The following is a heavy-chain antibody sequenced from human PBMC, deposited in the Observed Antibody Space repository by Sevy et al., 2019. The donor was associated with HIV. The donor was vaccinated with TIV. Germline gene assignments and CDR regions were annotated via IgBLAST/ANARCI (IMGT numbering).Heavy chain of an antibody. Sequence: GGSLRLSCVASGFSFSWYWMSWVRQTPEKGLEWVANIKQDGSEKNYVDSVKGRFTISRDNAKNSLYLQMNTLRVDDTAVYYCATKGGSRPYDAFDTWGQGTMVTVSS. CDR2: IKQDGSEK. V-gene: IGHV3-7*01. CDR1: GFSFSWYW. CDR3: ATKGGSRPYDAFDT. J-gene: IGHJ3*02. D-gene: IGHD3-10*01.